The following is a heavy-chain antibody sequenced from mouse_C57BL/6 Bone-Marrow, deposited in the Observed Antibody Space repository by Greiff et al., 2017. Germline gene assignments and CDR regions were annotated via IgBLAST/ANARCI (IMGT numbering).Heavy chain of an antibody. CDR2: ISGGGGNT. CDR3: SRQVTTVLATKYFDV. V-gene: IGHV5-9*01. CDR1: GFTFSSYT. Sequence: DVKLVESGGGLVKPGGSLKLSCAASGFTFSSYTMSWVRQTPEKRLQWVAAISGGGGNTYYPDSVKGRFTISRDNDKNILYLQMSSLRPEDTALYYCSRQVTTVLATKYFDVWGTGTTVTVSS. J-gene: IGHJ1*03. D-gene: IGHD1-1*01.